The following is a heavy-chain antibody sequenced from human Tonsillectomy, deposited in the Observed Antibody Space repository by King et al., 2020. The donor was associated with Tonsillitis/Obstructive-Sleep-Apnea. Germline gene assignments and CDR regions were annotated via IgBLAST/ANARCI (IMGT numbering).Heavy chain of an antibody. V-gene: IGHV5-10-1*01. CDR2: IDPSDSYT. CDR1: GYNFTTYW. D-gene: IGHD2-2*01. CDR3: ARGRVVGDY. J-gene: IGHJ4*02. Sequence: VQLVESGAEMKKPGESLRISCQGSGYNFTTYWITWVRRMPGKGLEWMGRIDPSDSYTNYSPSFQGHVTISVDKSISTAYLQWSALKVSDTAMYFCARGRVVGDYWGLGTLVTVSS.